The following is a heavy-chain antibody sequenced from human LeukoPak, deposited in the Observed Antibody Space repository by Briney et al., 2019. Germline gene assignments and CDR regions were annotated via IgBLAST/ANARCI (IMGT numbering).Heavy chain of an antibody. CDR2: INPSGGST. V-gene: IGHV1-46*01. CDR1: GYTFTSYY. D-gene: IGHD2-2*01. Sequence: ASVKVSCKASGYTFTSYYMHWVRQAPGQGLEWMGIINPSGGSTSYAQKFQGRVTMTRDTSTSTVYMELSRLRSEATAVYYCARPSRGFCHSPGCFRLEDWGQGNRVTVSS. J-gene: IGHJ4*02. CDR3: ARPSRGFCHSPGCFRLED.